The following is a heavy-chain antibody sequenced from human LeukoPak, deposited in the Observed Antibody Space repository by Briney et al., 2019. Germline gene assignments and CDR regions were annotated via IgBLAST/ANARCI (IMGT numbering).Heavy chain of an antibody. D-gene: IGHD3-10*01. V-gene: IGHV3-9*01. J-gene: IGHJ6*02. Sequence: GGSLRLSCAASGFTFDDCAMHWVRQAPGKGLEWVSGISWNSGSIGYADSVKGRFTISRDNAKNSLYLQMNSLRAEDTAVYYCARGVIGSGSYYNYYYGMDVWGQGTTVTVSS. CDR3: ARGVIGSGSYYNYYYGMDV. CDR1: GFTFDDCA. CDR2: ISWNSGSI.